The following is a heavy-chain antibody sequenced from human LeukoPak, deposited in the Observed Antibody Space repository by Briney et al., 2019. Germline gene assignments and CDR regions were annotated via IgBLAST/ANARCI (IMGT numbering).Heavy chain of an antibody. CDR2: IYYSGST. D-gene: IGHD1-26*01. J-gene: IGHJ4*02. CDR3: AREGEVGASDY. V-gene: IGHV4-30-4*08. CDR1: GGSISSGDYY. Sequence: SQTLSLTCTVSGGSISSGDYYWSWIRQPPGKGLEWIGYIYYSGSTYYNPSLKSRVTISVDTSKDQFSLKLSSVTAADTAVYYCAREGEVGASDYWGQGTLVTVSS.